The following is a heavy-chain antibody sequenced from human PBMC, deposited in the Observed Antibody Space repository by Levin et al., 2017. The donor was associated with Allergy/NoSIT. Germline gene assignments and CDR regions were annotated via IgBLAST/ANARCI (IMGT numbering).Heavy chain of an antibody. CDR1: GFTFSSHG. CDR3: ARDRLPATGSNFDY. Sequence: GGSLRLSCVASGFTFSSHGMHWVRQAPGKGLEWVAVIWYDGSDKYYADSVKGRFTISRDNSKNTLYLQMSSLRDEDTAVYYCARDRLPATGSNFDYWGQGTLVTVSS. V-gene: IGHV3-33*01. D-gene: IGHD6-13*01. J-gene: IGHJ4*02. CDR2: IWYDGSDK.